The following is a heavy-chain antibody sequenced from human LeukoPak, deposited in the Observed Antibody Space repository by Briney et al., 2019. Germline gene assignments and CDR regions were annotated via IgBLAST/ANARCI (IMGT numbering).Heavy chain of an antibody. V-gene: IGHV3-7*01. D-gene: IGHD6-19*01. CDR3: ARDWAGSAWLTRALEY. CDR2: IKQDGSQK. CDR1: GFIFTNYF. Sequence: GGSLRLSCAASGFIFTNYFMSWVRQAPGEGLEWVANIKQDGSQKYYVDSVKGRFTISRDNAKSLLYLQMNSLRPEDTAVYYCARDWAGSAWLTRALEYWGQGILVTVSS. J-gene: IGHJ4*02.